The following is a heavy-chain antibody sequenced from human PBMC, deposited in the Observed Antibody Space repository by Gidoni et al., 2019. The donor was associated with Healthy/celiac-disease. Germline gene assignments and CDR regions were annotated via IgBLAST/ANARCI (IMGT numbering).Heavy chain of an antibody. D-gene: IGHD4-4*01. CDR3: ARKRGRWLQEPTGEIDY. CDR2: INPSGGST. CDR1: GYTFTSYY. V-gene: IGHV1-46*01. J-gene: IGHJ4*02. Sequence: QVQLVQSGAEVKKPGASVKVSCKASGYTFTSYYMHWVRQAPGQGLEWMGIINPSGGSTSYAQKFQGRVTMTRDTSTSTVYMELSSLRSEDTAVYYCARKRGRWLQEPTGEIDYWGQGTLVTVSS.